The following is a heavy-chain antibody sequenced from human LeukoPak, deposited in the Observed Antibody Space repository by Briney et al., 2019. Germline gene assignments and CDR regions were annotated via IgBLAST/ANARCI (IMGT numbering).Heavy chain of an antibody. D-gene: IGHD6-13*01. J-gene: IGHJ5*02. Sequence: PSETLSLTCTVSGGSISSSSYYWGWIRQPPGKGLEWIGSIYYSGSTYYNPSLKSRVTISVDTSKNQFSLKLSSVTAADTAVYYCARDGRGISSSWYSIPPGWFDPWGQGTLVTVSS. CDR2: IYYSGST. CDR1: GGSISSSSYY. V-gene: IGHV4-39*07. CDR3: ARDGRGISSSWYSIPPGWFDP.